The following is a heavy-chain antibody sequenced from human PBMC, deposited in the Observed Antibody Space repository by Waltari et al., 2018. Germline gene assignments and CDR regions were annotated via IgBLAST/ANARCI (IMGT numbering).Heavy chain of an antibody. CDR2: VSYSGTT. Sequence: QLQLQESGPRLVRPSETLSLICRVSGVSITSNTHYWAWIRPSPGQGLEWIGTVSYSGTTYISPSLKSRVSVSRDTSKNQVSLILGSVTAADMAVYYCATYIGASVGTAAFDVWGQGTMVTVSS. CDR1: GVSITSNTHY. J-gene: IGHJ3*01. D-gene: IGHD5-12*01. CDR3: ATYIGASVGTAAFDV. V-gene: IGHV4-39*01.